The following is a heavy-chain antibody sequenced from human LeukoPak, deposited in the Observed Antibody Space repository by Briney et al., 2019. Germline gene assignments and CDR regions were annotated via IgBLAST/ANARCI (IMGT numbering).Heavy chain of an antibody. CDR1: GGSISNYY. D-gene: IGHD6-6*01. J-gene: IGHJ3*02. V-gene: IGHV4-39*07. CDR3: AREVAARGAFDI. CDR2: IYYSGST. Sequence: SETLSLTCTVSGGSISNYYWGWIRQPPGKGLEWIGSIYYSGSTYYNPSLKSRVTISVDTSKNQFSLKLSSVAAADTAVYYCAREVAARGAFDIWGQGTMVTVSS.